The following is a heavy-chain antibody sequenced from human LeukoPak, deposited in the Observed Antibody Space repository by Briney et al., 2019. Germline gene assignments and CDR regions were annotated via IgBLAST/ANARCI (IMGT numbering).Heavy chain of an antibody. V-gene: IGHV1-46*01. D-gene: IGHD1-26*01. CDR3: ARDLSRGSGSGAYDY. Sequence: ASVKVSCKASGYTFTSYYMHWVRQAPGQGLEWMGIINPSGGSTSYAQKFQGRVTMTRDMSTSTVYMELSSLRSEDTAVYYCARDLSRGSGSGAYDYWGQGTLVTVSS. J-gene: IGHJ4*02. CDR2: INPSGGST. CDR1: GYTFTSYY.